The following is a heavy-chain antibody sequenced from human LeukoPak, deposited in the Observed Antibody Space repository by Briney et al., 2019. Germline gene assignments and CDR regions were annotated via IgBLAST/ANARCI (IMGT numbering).Heavy chain of an antibody. CDR2: ISGIGSST. CDR1: GFTFSTYA. D-gene: IGHD2-2*01. CDR3: AKLGGYCSSTACYTPPYYYYYGVDV. J-gene: IGHJ6*02. V-gene: IGHV3-23*01. Sequence: GGSLRLSCVASGFTFSTYAMSWVRQAPGKGLEWVSTISGIGSSTYYADSVTGRFTISRDNSKNTLYLQMNSLTAEDTAVYYCAKLGGYCSSTACYTPPYYYYYGVDVWGQGTTVPVSS.